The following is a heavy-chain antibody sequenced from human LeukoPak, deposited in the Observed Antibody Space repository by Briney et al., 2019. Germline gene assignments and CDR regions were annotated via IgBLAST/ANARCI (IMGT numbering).Heavy chain of an antibody. CDR1: GFRFNTFW. J-gene: IGHJ4*02. CDR3: ARDTLGEGEDANYAVYYFDY. CDR2: IKQDGNEK. V-gene: IGHV3-7*01. D-gene: IGHD4/OR15-4a*01. Sequence: PGGSPRLSCAASGFRFNTFWMSWVRQAPGKGLEWVANIKQDGNEKYYADSVKGRFTISRDNGKNSLDLQMNSLRADDTAFYYCARDTLGEGEDANYAVYYFDYWGQGTVVTVSS.